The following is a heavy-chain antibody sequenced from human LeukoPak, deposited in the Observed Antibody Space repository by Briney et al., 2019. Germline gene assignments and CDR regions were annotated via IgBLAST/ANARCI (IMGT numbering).Heavy chain of an antibody. CDR1: GDSIRSSSYY. CDR2: IYYSGST. CDR3: ARNSTYYYDRSTYSYFDD. Sequence: SDTLSLTCTVSGDSIRSSSYYWGWIRQPPGKGLEWIGCIYYSGSTHYNPSLKSRVTISVDTSKKQLSLKLSSVTAADTAMYFCARNSTYYYDRSTYSYFDDWGQGTLVTVSS. J-gene: IGHJ4*02. D-gene: IGHD3-22*01. V-gene: IGHV4-39*01.